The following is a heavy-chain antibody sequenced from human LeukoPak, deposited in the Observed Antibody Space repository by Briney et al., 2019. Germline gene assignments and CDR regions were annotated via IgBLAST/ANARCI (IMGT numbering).Heavy chain of an antibody. V-gene: IGHV4-39*01. D-gene: IGHD6-13*01. Sequence: PSETLSLTCTVSGGSISNGRYYWGWIRQPPGKGLQWIGSVSYSGNTYYNPSLKSRVTISVDTSKNQFSLRLSSVTAADTAVYYCARPGGSSWYYFDHWGQGTLVIVSS. CDR2: VSYSGNT. J-gene: IGHJ4*02. CDR3: ARPGGSSWYYFDH. CDR1: GGSISNGRYY.